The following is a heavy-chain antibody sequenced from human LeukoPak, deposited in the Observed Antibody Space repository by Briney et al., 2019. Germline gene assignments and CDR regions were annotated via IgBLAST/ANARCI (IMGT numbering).Heavy chain of an antibody. D-gene: IGHD3-10*01. CDR3: ARDRFGELVLDYYYMDV. V-gene: IGHV1-18*01. Sequence: VASVKVSCKASGYTFTSHGFSWVRQAPGQGLEWMGWISPFNGNTNYAEKFRARVTMTTDTSTSTAYMELRSLRSDDTAVYYCARDRFGELVLDYYYMDVWGKGTTVTVSS. CDR1: GYTFTSHG. CDR2: ISPFNGNT. J-gene: IGHJ6*03.